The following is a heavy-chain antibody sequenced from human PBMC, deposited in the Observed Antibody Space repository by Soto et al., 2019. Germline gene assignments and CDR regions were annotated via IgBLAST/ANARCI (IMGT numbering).Heavy chain of an antibody. CDR2: ISSSSNHI. Sequence: GGSLRLSCAASAFTFSTDAMSWVREAPGKGLEWVSSISSSSNHIYYADSVKGRFTISRDNSKNTLYLQMNSLTAEDTAVYHCARQLGYCRDGTCYFDYWGQGTEVTVS. CDR3: ARQLGYCRDGTCYFDY. D-gene: IGHD2-15*01. V-gene: IGHV3-23*01. J-gene: IGHJ4*02. CDR1: AFTFSTDA.